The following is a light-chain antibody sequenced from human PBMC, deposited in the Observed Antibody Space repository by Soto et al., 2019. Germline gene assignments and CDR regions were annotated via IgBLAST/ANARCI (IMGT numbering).Light chain of an antibody. Sequence: EIVLTQSPGTLSLSPGERATLSCRASQSLSSSYLAWYQQKPGQALRFLIYGASYRATGIPDRFSGTGSGTDFTLTISRLEPEDFAVYYCQQYGSSPLTFGGGTKVDIK. J-gene: IGKJ4*01. CDR2: GAS. CDR1: QSLSSSY. CDR3: QQYGSSPLT. V-gene: IGKV3-20*01.